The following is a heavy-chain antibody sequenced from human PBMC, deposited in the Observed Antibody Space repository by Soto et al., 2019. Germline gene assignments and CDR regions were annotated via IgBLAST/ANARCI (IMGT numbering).Heavy chain of an antibody. Sequence: ASVKVSCKASGYTFTSYDINWVRQATGQGLEWMGWMNPNSGNTGYAQKFQGRVTMTRNTSISTAYMELSSLRSEDTAVYYCARGRRGSGYYIYWGQGTLVTVSS. J-gene: IGHJ4*02. CDR2: MNPNSGNT. CDR3: ARGRRGSGYYIY. CDR1: GYTFTSYD. D-gene: IGHD3-3*01. V-gene: IGHV1-8*01.